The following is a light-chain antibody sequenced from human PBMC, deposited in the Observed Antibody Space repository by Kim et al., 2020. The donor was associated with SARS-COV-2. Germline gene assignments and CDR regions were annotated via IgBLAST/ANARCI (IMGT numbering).Light chain of an antibody. J-gene: IGLJ2*01. V-gene: IGLV3-1*01. CDR1: KLGDKY. Sequence: VSLGQTASITCAGDKLGDKYACWYQQKPGQSPVLVIYQDSKRPSGIPERFSGSNSGNTATLTISGTQAMDEADYYCQAWDSSTVVFGGGTQLTVL. CDR3: QAWDSSTVV. CDR2: QDS.